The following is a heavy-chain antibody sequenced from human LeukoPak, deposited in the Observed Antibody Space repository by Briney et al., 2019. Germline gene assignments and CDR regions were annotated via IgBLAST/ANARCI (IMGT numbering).Heavy chain of an antibody. J-gene: IGHJ4*02. CDR2: ISAYNGNT. CDR3: ATLDQYYFDY. Sequence: ASVKVSCKASGYTFTSYGISWVRQAPGQGLEWMGWISAYNGNTNYAQKLQGRVTMTEDTSTDTAYMELSSLRSEDTAVYYCATLDQYYFDYWGQGTLVTVSS. D-gene: IGHD2-2*01. CDR1: GYTFTSYG. V-gene: IGHV1-18*01.